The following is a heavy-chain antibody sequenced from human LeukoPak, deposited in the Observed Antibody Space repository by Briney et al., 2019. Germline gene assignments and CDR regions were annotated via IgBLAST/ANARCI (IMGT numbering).Heavy chain of an antibody. CDR3: ARSRYGDSYYYYYYMDV. Sequence: GASVKVSCKASGYTFTSYGISWVRQAPGQGLEWMGWISAYNGNTNYAQKLQGRVTMTTDTSTSTAYMELRSLRSDDTAVYYCARSRYGDSYYYYYYMDVWGKGTTVTVSS. CDR2: ISAYNGNT. V-gene: IGHV1-18*01. J-gene: IGHJ6*03. D-gene: IGHD4-17*01. CDR1: GYTFTSYG.